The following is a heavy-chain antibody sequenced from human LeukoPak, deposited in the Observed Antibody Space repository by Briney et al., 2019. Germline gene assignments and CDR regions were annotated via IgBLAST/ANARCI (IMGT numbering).Heavy chain of an antibody. CDR1: GYTFTAYY. D-gene: IGHD1-26*01. J-gene: IGHJ4*02. CDR2: LNPNRGGT. V-gene: IGHV1-2*02. CDR3: ARDNGMGYYGGSGYFDY. Sequence: ASVKVSCKASGYTFTAYYMHWVRQAPGQGLEWMGWLNPNRGGTNYAQKFQGRVTMTRDTSITTAYMELSRLTSDDTAVYYCARDNGMGYYGGSGYFDYWGQGTLVTVSS.